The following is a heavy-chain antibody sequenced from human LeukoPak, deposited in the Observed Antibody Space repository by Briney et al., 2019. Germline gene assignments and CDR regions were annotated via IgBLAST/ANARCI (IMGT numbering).Heavy chain of an antibody. V-gene: IGHV1-18*01. J-gene: IGHJ4*02. CDR3: ASLYGSGSPFDY. CDR2: IGAYNGNT. CDR1: GYTFTSYG. D-gene: IGHD3-10*01. Sequence: GASVKVSCKASGYTFTSYGISWVRQAPGQGLEWMGWIGAYNGNTNYAQKLQGRVTMTTDTSTTTAYMELRSLRSDDTAVYYCASLYGSGSPFDYWGQGTLVTVSS.